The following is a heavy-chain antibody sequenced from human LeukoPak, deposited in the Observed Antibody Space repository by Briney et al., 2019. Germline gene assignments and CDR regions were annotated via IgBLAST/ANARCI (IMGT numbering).Heavy chain of an antibody. CDR1: GGSISSSSYY. J-gene: IGHJ4*02. D-gene: IGHD1-7*01. CDR3: ARGSEDWNYYY. CDR2: IYHSGST. Sequence: SETLSLTCTVSGGSISSSSYYWSWIRQPPGKGLEWIGYIYHSGSTYYNPSLKSRVTISVDRSKNQFSLKLSSVTAADTAVYYCARGSEDWNYYYWGQGTLVTVSS. V-gene: IGHV4-30-2*01.